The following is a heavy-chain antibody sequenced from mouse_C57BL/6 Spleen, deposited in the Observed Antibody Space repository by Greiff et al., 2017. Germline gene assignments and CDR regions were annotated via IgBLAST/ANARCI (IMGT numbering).Heavy chain of an antibody. D-gene: IGHD1-1*01. CDR3: ARGAFTTD. V-gene: IGHV3-6*01. Sequence: EVKVEESGPGLVKPSQSLSLTCSVTGYSITSGYYWNWIRQFPGNKLEWMGYISYDGSNNYNPSLKNRITITRDTSKNQFFLKLNSVTTEDTATYYCARGAFTTDWGQGTTLTVSS. CDR1: GYSITSGYY. CDR2: ISYDGSN. J-gene: IGHJ2*01.